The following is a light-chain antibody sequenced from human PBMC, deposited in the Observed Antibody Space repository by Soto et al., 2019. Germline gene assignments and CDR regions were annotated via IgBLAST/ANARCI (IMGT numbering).Light chain of an antibody. CDR2: DTS. J-gene: IGKJ5*01. V-gene: IGKV3-15*01. CDR3: QQYSNWPPFT. CDR1: QSVSHK. Sequence: ILVTPSPSTLPVCLGEIATLSRAASQSVSHKLAWYQQKPGQAPRLLIYDTSTRATGIPARFSGSGSGTEFTLTISSLRSADSAVYYCQQYSNWPPFTFGQGTRLEIK.